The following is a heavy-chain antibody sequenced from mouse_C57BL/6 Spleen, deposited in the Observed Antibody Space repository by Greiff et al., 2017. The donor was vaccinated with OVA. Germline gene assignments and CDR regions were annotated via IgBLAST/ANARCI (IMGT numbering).Heavy chain of an antibody. V-gene: IGHV1-9*01. CDR1: GYTFTGYW. CDR2: ILPGSGST. J-gene: IGHJ2*01. CDR3: ARRSRTNFDY. Sequence: QVQLQQSGAELMKPGASVKLSCKATGYTFTGYWIEWVKQRPGHGLEWIGEILPGSGSTNYNEKFKGKATFTADTSSNTAYMQISSLTTENSAIYYCARRSRTNFDYWGQGTTLTVSS.